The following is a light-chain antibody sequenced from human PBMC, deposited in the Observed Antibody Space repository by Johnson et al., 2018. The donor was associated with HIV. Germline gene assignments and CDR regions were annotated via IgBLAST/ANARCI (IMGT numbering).Light chain of an antibody. CDR3: GTWDSSLSAGGV. Sequence: QSVLTQPPSVSADPGQKVTISCSGGSSNIGNNYVSWYQQLPGTAPKLLIYENNKRPSGIPDRFSGSKSGPSATLGITGLQTGDEAGSYCGTWDSSLSAGGVFGTGTKVTVL. CDR1: SSNIGNNY. CDR2: ENN. V-gene: IGLV1-51*02. J-gene: IGLJ1*01.